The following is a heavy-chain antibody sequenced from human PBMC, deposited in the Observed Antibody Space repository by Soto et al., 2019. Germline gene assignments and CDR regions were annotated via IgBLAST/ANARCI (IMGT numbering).Heavy chain of an antibody. J-gene: IGHJ5*02. Sequence: XGSLRLSCAASRFTLRSYAMHGVRQAPATGLEWVAVISYDGSNKYYADSVMGRLSISRDNSKNTLYLQINSLRAEDTAVYYCARGGEGLLQPNWFDPSGQGNWVTVAS. D-gene: IGHD3-22*01. CDR1: RFTLRSYA. CDR2: ISYDGSNK. V-gene: IGHV3-30-3*01. CDR3: ARGGEGLLQPNWFDP.